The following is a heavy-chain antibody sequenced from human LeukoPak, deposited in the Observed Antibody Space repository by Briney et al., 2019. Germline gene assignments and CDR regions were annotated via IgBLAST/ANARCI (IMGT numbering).Heavy chain of an antibody. CDR2: IKQDGSEK. CDR3: ARDTPAERGYSYGPEV. CDR1: GFTFTSYW. V-gene: IGHV3-7*04. Sequence: GGSLRLSCAASGFTFTSYWISWVRQAPGKGLEWVANIKQDGSEKYYVDSAKGRFTISRDNAKNSLYLQMNSLRAEDTAVFYCARDTPAERGYSYGPEVWGQGTMVTVSS. D-gene: IGHD5-18*01. J-gene: IGHJ3*01.